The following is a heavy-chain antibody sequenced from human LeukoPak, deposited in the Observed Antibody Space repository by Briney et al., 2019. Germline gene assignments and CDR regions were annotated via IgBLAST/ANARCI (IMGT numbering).Heavy chain of an antibody. CDR1: GFSFSSYE. D-gene: IGHD6-19*01. CDR3: ARDPERYSSGFNWFDP. Sequence: GGSLRLSCAASGFSFSSYEMNWVRQAPGQGLEWVSYISSSGSTIYYADSVKGRFTISRDNAKNSLYLQMNSLRAEDTALYYCARDPERYSSGFNWFDPWGQGTLVTVSS. J-gene: IGHJ5*02. CDR2: ISSSGSTI. V-gene: IGHV3-48*03.